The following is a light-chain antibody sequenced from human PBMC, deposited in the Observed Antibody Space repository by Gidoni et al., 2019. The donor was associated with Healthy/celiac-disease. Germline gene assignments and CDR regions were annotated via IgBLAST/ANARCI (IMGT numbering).Light chain of an antibody. V-gene: IGKV4-1*01. CDR2: WAS. CDR1: PSVLYSSNNKNY. J-gene: IGKJ4*01. CDR3: QQYYSTPRLT. Sequence: DIVMTQSPDSLAVSLGERATINCKSSPSVLYSSNNKNYLAWYQQKPGQPPKLLIYWASTRESGVPDRFSGSGSGTDFTLTISSLQAEDVAVYYCQQYYSTPRLTFGGGTKVEIK.